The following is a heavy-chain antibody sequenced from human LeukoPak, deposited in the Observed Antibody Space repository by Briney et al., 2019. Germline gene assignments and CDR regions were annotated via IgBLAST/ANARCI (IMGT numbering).Heavy chain of an antibody. D-gene: IGHD6-13*01. CDR1: GFTFSTYW. V-gene: IGHV3-7*01. Sequence: PGGSLRLSCEASGFTFSTYWMSWVRQAPGKGLEWVANINQDGSEKYYVDSVKGRFTISRDNDKSSLYLQMNSLRAEDTAMYYCARDSAGNDYWGQGTLVTVSS. CDR2: INQDGSEK. CDR3: ARDSAGNDY. J-gene: IGHJ4*02.